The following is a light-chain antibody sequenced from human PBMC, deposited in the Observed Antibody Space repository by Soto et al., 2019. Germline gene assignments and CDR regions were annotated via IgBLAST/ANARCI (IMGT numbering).Light chain of an antibody. V-gene: IGKV3-20*01. CDR3: QQYGSSPGALT. J-gene: IGKJ4*01. CDR1: QSGSSSF. CDR2: AAS. Sequence: EMVLTQSPGTLPLSPGERATLSCRASQSGSSSFLAWYQHKPGQAPRLLIYAASGRATGIPDRFSGSGSGTAVTLTISRLEPEDFAVYYCQQYGSSPGALTFGGGTKVEIK.